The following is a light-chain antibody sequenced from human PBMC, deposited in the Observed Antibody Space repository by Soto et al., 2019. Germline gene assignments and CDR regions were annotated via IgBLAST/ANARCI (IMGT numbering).Light chain of an antibody. CDR3: QQYNNWPPWT. J-gene: IGKJ1*01. CDR1: QSVGTN. Sequence: RVMTQSPATLSLSPGERATLSCRASQSVGTNVAWYQQKPGQAPRLLIYGASTRATDIPARFSGSGSGTDFTLTISSLQSEAFAVYYCQQYNNWPPWTFGQGTKVEVK. CDR2: GAS. V-gene: IGKV3-15*01.